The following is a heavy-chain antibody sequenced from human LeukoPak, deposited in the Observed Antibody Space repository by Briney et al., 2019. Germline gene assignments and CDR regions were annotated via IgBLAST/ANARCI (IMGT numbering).Heavy chain of an antibody. V-gene: IGHV4-61*08. Sequence: PSETLSLTCTVSGGSISSGDYYWSWIRQPPGKGLEGIGYIYYSGSTNYNPSLKSRVTISVDTSTNQFSLKLSSVTAADTAVYYCARPVLPVVPAAHTQDWFDPWGQGTLVTVSS. CDR1: GGSISSGDYY. CDR2: IYYSGST. D-gene: IGHD2-2*01. J-gene: IGHJ5*02. CDR3: ARPVLPVVPAAHTQDWFDP.